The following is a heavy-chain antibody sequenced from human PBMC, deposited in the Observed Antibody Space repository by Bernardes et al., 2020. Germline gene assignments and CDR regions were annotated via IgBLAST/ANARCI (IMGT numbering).Heavy chain of an antibody. Sequence: GGSLSPSCAASGFTFSSYWLSWFRQAPGKGLEWVANIKQDGSEKYYVDPVKGRFTISKDNAKNSLYLQMNSLRAEDTAVYYCARQPFLEWLYYFDCWGQGTLVTVSS. V-gene: IGHV3-7*01. CDR3: ARQPFLEWLYYFDC. D-gene: IGHD3-3*01. CDR1: GFTFSSYW. J-gene: IGHJ4*02. CDR2: IKQDGSEK.